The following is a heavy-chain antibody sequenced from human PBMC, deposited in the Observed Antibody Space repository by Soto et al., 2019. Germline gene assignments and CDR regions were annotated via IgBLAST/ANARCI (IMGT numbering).Heavy chain of an antibody. V-gene: IGHV4-31*03. Sequence: QVQLQESGPGLVKPSQTLSLTCTVSGGSISSGGYYWSWIRQHPGKGLEWIGYIYYSGSPYYNPSLKSRVTISEDTSKNQYSLKLSSVTAADTAVYYCARGLSGHYYGSGPWGQGTLVTVSS. CDR2: IYYSGSP. CDR1: GGSISSGGYY. D-gene: IGHD3-10*01. J-gene: IGHJ4*02. CDR3: ARGLSGHYYGSGP.